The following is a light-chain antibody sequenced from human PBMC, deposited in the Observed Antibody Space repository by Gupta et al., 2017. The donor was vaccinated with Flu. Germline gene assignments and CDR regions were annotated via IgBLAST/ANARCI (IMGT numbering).Light chain of an antibody. CDR3: SSRASTDNHQVV. CDR2: DKN. Sequence: SSELTQDPAVSVALGPTVRITCQGDSLRNSYASWYQQQPGAAPVLVIYDKNIRPSGIPARFSCSSSGTTASLTITGARAEDEADYYCSSRASTDNHQVVFGGGTKLTVL. V-gene: IGLV3-19*01. J-gene: IGLJ2*01. CDR1: SLRNSY.